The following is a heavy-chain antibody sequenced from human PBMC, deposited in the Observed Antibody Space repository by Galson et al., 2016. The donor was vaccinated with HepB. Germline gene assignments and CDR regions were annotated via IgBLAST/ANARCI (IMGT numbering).Heavy chain of an antibody. CDR2: IRSKANNYAT. D-gene: IGHD6-13*01. J-gene: IGHJ5*02. V-gene: IGHV3-73*01. CDR3: TRHLDPGYSSSWYFWFDP. Sequence: SLRLSCAVSGLTFSGSAMHWVRQAFGKGLEWVGHIRSKANNYATAYAASVKGRFTISRDDSKNTAYLQMNSLKTEDTAVYYCTRHLDPGYSSSWYFWFDPWGQGTRVTVSS. CDR1: GLTFSGSA.